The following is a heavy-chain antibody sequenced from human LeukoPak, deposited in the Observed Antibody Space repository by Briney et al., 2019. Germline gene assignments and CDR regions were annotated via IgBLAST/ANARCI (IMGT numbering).Heavy chain of an antibody. J-gene: IGHJ5*02. CDR2: IYYSGST. V-gene: IGHV4-30-4*08. CDR3: ARETYYDILTGYYWFDP. Sequence: PPETLSLTCTVSGGSISSGDYYWSWIRQPPGKGLEWIGYIYYSGSTYYNPSLKSRVTISVDTSKNQFSLKLSSVTAADTAVYYCARETYYDILTGYYWFDPWGQGTLVTVSS. D-gene: IGHD3-9*01. CDR1: GGSISSGDYY.